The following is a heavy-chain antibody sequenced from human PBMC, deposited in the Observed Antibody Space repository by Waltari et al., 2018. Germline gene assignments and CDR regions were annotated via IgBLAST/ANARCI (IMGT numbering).Heavy chain of an antibody. V-gene: IGHV4-34*01. J-gene: IGHJ5*02. CDR3: AREVDYIWGSYRKGGWFDP. D-gene: IGHD3-16*02. Sequence: QGQLQQWGAGLFKPSATLSLSGAVYGGSSSGYHWSGIRQPPGKGLEWIGEINHSGSTNYNPSLKSRVTISVDTSKNQFSLKLSSVTAADTAVYYCAREVDYIWGSYRKGGWFDPWGQGTLVTVSS. CDR2: INHSGST. CDR1: GGSSSGYH.